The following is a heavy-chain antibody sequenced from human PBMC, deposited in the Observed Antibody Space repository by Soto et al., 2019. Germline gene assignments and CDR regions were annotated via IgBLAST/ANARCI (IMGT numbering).Heavy chain of an antibody. J-gene: IGHJ3*02. V-gene: IGHV2-70*01. CDR2: IGWDDDK. Sequence: SGPTLVNPTHTLTLTCTFSGVSLSTSGMCVSWIRQPPGKALDWLALIGWDDDKYYSTSLKTRLTISKDTSKNQVVLTMTNMDRVDTAAYWCARIRSYYDSSGTPPDAFDILGQGTMVAVSS. CDR3: ARIRSYYDSSGTPPDAFDI. D-gene: IGHD3-22*01. CDR1: GVSLSTSGMC.